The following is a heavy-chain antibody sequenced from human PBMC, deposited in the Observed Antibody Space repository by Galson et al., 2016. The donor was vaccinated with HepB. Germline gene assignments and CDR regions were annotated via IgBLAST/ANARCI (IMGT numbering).Heavy chain of an antibody. CDR2: ISYSGNT. D-gene: IGHD2/OR15-2a*01. J-gene: IGHJ4*02. V-gene: IGHV4-61*01. CDR3: ARSSGNIEYHRIV. CDR1: GDSVSSGKYY. Sequence: SETLSLTCTVSGDSVSSGKYYWSWIRQPPGKGLEWIAYISYSGNTNSNPSLKSRVALSIDRSKSQFSPKLSSVTAADTALYYCARSSGNIEYHRIVWGQGALVTVSS.